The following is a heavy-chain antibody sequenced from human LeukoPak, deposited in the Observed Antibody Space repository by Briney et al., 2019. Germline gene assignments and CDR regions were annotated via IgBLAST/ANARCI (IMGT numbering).Heavy chain of an antibody. V-gene: IGHV1-2*02. D-gene: IGHD3-10*01. CDR3: ARAHYYGSGSYYPLNWFDP. Sequence: ASVKVSCKASGYTFTGYYMHWVRQAPGQGLEWMGWINPNSGGTNYAQKFQGRVTMTRDTSISTAYMELSRLRSDDTAVYYCARAHYYGSGSYYPLNWFDPWGQGTLVTVSS. J-gene: IGHJ5*02. CDR2: INPNSGGT. CDR1: GYTFTGYY.